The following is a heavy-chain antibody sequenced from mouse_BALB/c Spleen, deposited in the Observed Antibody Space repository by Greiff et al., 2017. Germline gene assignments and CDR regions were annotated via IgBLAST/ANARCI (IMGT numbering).Heavy chain of an antibody. CDR2: ISDGGSYT. V-gene: IGHV5-4*02. Sequence: DVMLVESGGGLVKPGGSLKLSCAASGFTFSDYYMYWVRQTPEKRLEWVATISDGGSYTYYPDSVKGRFTISRDNAKNNLYLQMSSLKSEDTAMYYCAREGNNAMDFWGQGTSVTVSS. D-gene: IGHD2-1*01. CDR3: AREGNNAMDF. CDR1: GFTFSDYY. J-gene: IGHJ4*01.